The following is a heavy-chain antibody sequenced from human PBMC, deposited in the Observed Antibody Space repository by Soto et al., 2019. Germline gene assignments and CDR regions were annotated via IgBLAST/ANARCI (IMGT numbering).Heavy chain of an antibody. Sequence: PSQTLSLTCAVDGGSFSGYYWSWIRQPPGKGLEWIGEINHSGSTNYNPSLKSRVTISVDTSKNQFSLKLSSVTAADTAVYYCARIRLQYNWFDPWGQGTLVTVSS. J-gene: IGHJ5*02. CDR1: GGSFSGYY. V-gene: IGHV4-34*01. D-gene: IGHD4-4*01. CDR2: INHSGST. CDR3: ARIRLQYNWFDP.